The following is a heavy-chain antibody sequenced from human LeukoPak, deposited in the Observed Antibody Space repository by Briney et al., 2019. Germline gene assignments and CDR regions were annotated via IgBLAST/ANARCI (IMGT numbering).Heavy chain of an antibody. D-gene: IGHD3-22*01. CDR1: GYTFTSYG. CDR3: ARDRYDSSGYYPFDY. Sequence: ASVKVSCKASGYTFTSYGISWVRQAPGQGLEWMGWISVYNGNTNYAQKLQGRVTMTTDTSTSTAYMELRSLRSDDTAVYYCARDRYDSSGYYPFDYWGQGTLVTVSS. V-gene: IGHV1-18*01. J-gene: IGHJ4*02. CDR2: ISVYNGNT.